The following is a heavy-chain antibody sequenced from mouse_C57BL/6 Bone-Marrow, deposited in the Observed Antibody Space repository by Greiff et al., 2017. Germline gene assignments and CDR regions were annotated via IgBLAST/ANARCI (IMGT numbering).Heavy chain of an antibody. CDR3: ARTAQATLYAMDY. J-gene: IGHJ4*01. D-gene: IGHD3-2*02. CDR1: GFNIKDYY. Sequence: EVQVVESGAELVKPGASVKLSCTASGFNIKDYYMHWVKQRTEQGLEWIGRIDPEDGETKYAPKFQGKATITADTSSNTAYLQLSSLTSEDTAVYYCARTAQATLYAMDYWGQGTSVTVSS. V-gene: IGHV14-2*01. CDR2: IDPEDGET.